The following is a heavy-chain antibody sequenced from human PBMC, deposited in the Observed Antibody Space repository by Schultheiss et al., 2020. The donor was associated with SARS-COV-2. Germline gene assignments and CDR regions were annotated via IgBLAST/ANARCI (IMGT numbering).Heavy chain of an antibody. V-gene: IGHV3-21*04. CDR1: GFTFSTYN. Sequence: GGSLRLSCAASGFTFSTYNMNWVRQAPGKGLEWVSSIGSSSSYIYYADSVKGRFTVSRDNAKNSLYLQMHSLRAEDTAVYYCARDRSVTYYHQQGMDVWGQGTTVTVSS. J-gene: IGHJ6*02. CDR3: ARDRSVTYYHQQGMDV. D-gene: IGHD3-10*01. CDR2: IGSSSSYI.